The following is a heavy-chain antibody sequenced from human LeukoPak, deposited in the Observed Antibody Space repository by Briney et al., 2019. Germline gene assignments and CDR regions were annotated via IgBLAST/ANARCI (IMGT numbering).Heavy chain of an antibody. CDR3: ARDPYDSSGYRLDAFDI. CDR2: IIPILGIA. V-gene: IGHV1-69*04. Sequence: SVKVSCKASGGTFSSYAISWVRQAPGQGLEWMGRIIPILGIANYAQKFQGRVTITADKSTSTAYMELSSLRSGDTAVYYCARDPYDSSGYRLDAFDIWGQGTMVTVSS. J-gene: IGHJ3*02. CDR1: GGTFSSYA. D-gene: IGHD3-22*01.